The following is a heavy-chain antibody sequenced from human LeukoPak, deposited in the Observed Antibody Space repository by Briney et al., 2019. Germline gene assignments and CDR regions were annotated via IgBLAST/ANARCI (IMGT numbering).Heavy chain of an antibody. V-gene: IGHV1-46*01. CDR1: GYTFTSYY. Sequence: GASVKVSCKASGYTFTSYYMHWVRQAPGQGLEWMGILNPSGGSTSYAQKFQGRLTMTRDTSTTTVYMELSSLRSEDTAMYYCAREIGPRQLHLWGSAFDYWGQGTLVTVSS. D-gene: IGHD5-18*01. J-gene: IGHJ4*02. CDR3: AREIGPRQLHLWGSAFDY. CDR2: LNPSGGST.